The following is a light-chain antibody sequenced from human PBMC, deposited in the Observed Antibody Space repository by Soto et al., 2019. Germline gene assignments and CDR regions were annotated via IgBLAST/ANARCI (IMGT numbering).Light chain of an antibody. CDR3: SSYTSSSISVE. CDR2: DVS. CDR1: SSDVGGYNY. Sequence: QSALTQPASVSGSPGQSITMSCTGSSSDVGGYNYVSWYQQYPGKAPTLIIYDVSNRPSGTSNRFSGSKSGNTASLTISGLQAEDEADYYCSSYTSSSISVEFGGGTKLTVL. V-gene: IGLV2-14*01. J-gene: IGLJ2*01.